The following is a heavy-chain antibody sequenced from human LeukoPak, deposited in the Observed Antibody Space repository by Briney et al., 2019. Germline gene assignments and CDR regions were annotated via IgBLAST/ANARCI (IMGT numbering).Heavy chain of an antibody. J-gene: IGHJ4*02. Sequence: PSETLSLTCTVSGGSISSGGYYWSWIRQHPGKGLEWIGYIYYSGSTYYNPSLKSRVTISVDTPKNQFSLKLSSVTAADTAVYYCARGRNTVAGTYYFDYWGQGTLVTVSS. CDR2: IYYSGST. V-gene: IGHV4-31*03. CDR1: GGSISSGGYY. CDR3: ARGRNTVAGTYYFDY. D-gene: IGHD6-19*01.